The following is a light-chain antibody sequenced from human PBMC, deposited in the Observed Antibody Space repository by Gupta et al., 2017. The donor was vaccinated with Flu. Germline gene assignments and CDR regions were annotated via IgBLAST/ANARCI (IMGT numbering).Light chain of an antibody. V-gene: IGKV1-39*01. CDR2: SAF. CDR3: QQSSGYSPT. J-gene: IGKJ1*01. CDR1: QNIGTY. Sequence: IPLTQSPSSLSASVGDRITLTCRASQNIGTYLNWYQQKPGKAPKLLIYSAFSLQSGVPSRFSGSGSGTEFTLTISGLLPEDFATYFCQQSSGYSPTFGPGTXVEIK.